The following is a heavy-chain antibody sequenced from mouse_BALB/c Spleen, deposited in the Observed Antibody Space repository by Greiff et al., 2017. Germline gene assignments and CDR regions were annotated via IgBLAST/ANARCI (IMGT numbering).Heavy chain of an antibody. V-gene: IGHV5-6-4*01. CDR3: TRGEGGNY. CDR1: GFNFSSYT. J-gene: IGHJ2*01. Sequence: EVQGVESGGGLVKPGGSLKLSCAASGFNFSSYTMSWVRQTPEKRLEWVATISSGGSYTYYPDSVKGRFTISRDNAKNTLYLQMSSLKSEDTAMYYCTRGEGGNYWGQGTTLTVSS. CDR2: ISSGGSYT.